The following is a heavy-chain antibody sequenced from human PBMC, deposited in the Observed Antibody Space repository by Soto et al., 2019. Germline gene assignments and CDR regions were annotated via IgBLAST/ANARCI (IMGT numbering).Heavy chain of an antibody. Sequence: SETLSLTCTVSGGSISSSSYYWGWIRQPPGKGLEWIGSIYYSGSTYYNPSLKSRVTISVDTSKNQFSLKLSSVTAADTAVYYCASIHYYGSGSYYNDNFFDYWGQGTLVTVSS. J-gene: IGHJ4*02. D-gene: IGHD3-10*01. CDR1: GGSISSSSYY. CDR3: ASIHYYGSGSYYNDNFFDY. V-gene: IGHV4-39*01. CDR2: IYYSGST.